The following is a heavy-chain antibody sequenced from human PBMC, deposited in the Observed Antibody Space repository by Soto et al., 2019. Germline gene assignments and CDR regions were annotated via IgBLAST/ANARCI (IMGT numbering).Heavy chain of an antibody. CDR2: LSLSGDNT. V-gene: IGHV3-23*01. J-gene: IGHJ4*02. Sequence: EAQLLGSGGGLVQPGGSLRLSCTASGFSFSVSAVSWVRQAPGKGLEWVSALSLSGDNTYYADSVKGRFTISRDTSKNTLYLQMNSLRAEDTAGYYCAKELRPNDYWGQGTLVIVSP. CDR3: AKELRPNDY. CDR1: GFSFSVSA.